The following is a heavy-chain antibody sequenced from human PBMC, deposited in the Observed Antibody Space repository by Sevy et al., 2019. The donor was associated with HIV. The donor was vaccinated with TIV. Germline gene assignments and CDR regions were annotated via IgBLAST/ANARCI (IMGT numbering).Heavy chain of an antibody. V-gene: IGHV3-53*01. CDR3: ARDTAPLTPFDY. CDR1: GFSVSRNH. D-gene: IGHD7-27*01. J-gene: IGHJ4*02. CDR2: IYSDGTT. Sequence: GGSLRLSCAASGFSVSRNHINWVRQAPGKGQEWISVIYSDGTTQYADSVKGRFTISRDNAKNSLYLQMNSLRDEDTAVYYCARDTAPLTPFDYWGQGTLVTVSS.